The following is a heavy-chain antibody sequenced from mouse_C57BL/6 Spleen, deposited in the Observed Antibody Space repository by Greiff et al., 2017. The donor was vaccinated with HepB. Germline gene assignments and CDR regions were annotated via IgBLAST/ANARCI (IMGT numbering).Heavy chain of an antibody. Sequence: QVQLKQSGAELARPGASVKLSCKASGYTFTSYGISWVKQRTGQGLEWIGEIYPRSGNTYYNEKFKGKATLTADKSSSTAYMELRSLTSEDSAVYFWARYYYGSSFYWYFDVWGTGTTVTVSS. CDR3: ARYYYGSSFYWYFDV. CDR1: GYTFTSYG. D-gene: IGHD1-1*01. J-gene: IGHJ1*03. CDR2: IYPRSGNT. V-gene: IGHV1-81*01.